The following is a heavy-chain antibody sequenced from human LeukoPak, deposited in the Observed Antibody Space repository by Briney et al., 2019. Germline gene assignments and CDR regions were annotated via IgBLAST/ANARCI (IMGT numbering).Heavy chain of an antibody. J-gene: IGHJ4*02. D-gene: IGHD3-10*01. CDR3: APGESSDY. V-gene: IGHV3-9*01. Sequence: PGGSLRLSCAASGFTFDDYAMHWVRQAPGKGLEWVSGISWNSGSIGYADSVKGRFTISRDNAKSSLYLQMNSLRAEDTALYYCAPGESSDYWGQGTLVTVSS. CDR1: GFTFDDYA. CDR2: ISWNSGSI.